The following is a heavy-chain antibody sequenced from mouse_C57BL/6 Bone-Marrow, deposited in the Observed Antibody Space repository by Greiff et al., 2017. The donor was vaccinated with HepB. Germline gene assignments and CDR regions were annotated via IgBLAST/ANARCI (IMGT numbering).Heavy chain of an antibody. D-gene: IGHD1-1*01. Sequence: QVQLQQPGAELVKPGASVKLSCKASGYTFTSYWMHWVKQRPGQGLEWIGYINPSSGYTKYNQKFKDKATLTADKSSSTAYMQLSSLTYEDSAVYYCALITTVVARAMDYWGQGTSVTVSS. CDR3: ALITTVVARAMDY. V-gene: IGHV1-7*01. J-gene: IGHJ4*01. CDR1: GYTFTSYW. CDR2: INPSSGYT.